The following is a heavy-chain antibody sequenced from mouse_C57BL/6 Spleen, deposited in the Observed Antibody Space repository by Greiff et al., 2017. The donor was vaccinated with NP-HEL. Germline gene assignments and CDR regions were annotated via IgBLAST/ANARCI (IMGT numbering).Heavy chain of an antibody. J-gene: IGHJ2*01. Sequence: VQLKESGPELVKPGASVKISCKASGYSFTGYYMNWVKQSPEKSLEWIGEINPSTGGTTYNQKFKAKATLTVDKSSSTAYMQLKSLTSEDSAVYYCARLYGSNGDYYFDYWGQGTTLTVSS. CDR3: ARLYGSNGDYYFDY. V-gene: IGHV1-42*01. CDR1: GYSFTGYY. D-gene: IGHD1-1*01. CDR2: INPSTGGT.